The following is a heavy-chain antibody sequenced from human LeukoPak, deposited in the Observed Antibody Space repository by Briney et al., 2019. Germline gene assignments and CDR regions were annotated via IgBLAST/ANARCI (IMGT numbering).Heavy chain of an antibody. CDR1: GFTFSSYS. V-gene: IGHV3-21*01. J-gene: IGHJ6*04. D-gene: IGHD2-15*01. CDR3: ARDGVVVVVAATKPGYYYGMDV. CDR2: ISSSSSYI. Sequence: GRSLRLSCAASGFTFSSYSMNWVRQAPGKGLEWVSSISSSSSYIYYADSVKGRFTISRDNAKNSLYLQMNSLRAEDTAVYYCARDGVVVVVAATKPGYYYGMDVWGKGTTVTVSS.